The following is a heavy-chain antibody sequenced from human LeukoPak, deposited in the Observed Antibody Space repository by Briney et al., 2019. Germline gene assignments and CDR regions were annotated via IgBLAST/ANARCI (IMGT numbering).Heavy chain of an antibody. CDR3: ASTRSSSEFDY. Sequence: SGTLSLTCTVSGGSISSYYWSWIRQPPGKGLEWIGYIYYSGSTNYNPSLKSRVTISVDTSKNQFSLKLSSVTAADTAVYYCASTRSSSEFDYWGQGTLVTVSS. CDR1: GGSISSYY. CDR2: IYYSGST. J-gene: IGHJ4*02. D-gene: IGHD6-6*01. V-gene: IGHV4-59*01.